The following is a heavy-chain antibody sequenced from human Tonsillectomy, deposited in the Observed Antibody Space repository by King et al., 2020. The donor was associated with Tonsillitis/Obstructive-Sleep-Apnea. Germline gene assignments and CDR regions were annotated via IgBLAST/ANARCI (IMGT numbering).Heavy chain of an antibody. Sequence: QLVQSGGGVVQPGRPLRLSCAASGFTFSSYGMHWVRQAPGKGLEWVAVICFDGGNKYYADSVKGRFTISRDNSKNTLYLQMNSLRAEDTAVYYCARDGGWEVSDYYYYYMDVWGKGTPVTVSS. D-gene: IGHD1-26*01. J-gene: IGHJ6*03. CDR1: GFTFSSYG. CDR3: ARDGGWEVSDYYYYYMDV. V-gene: IGHV3-33*01. CDR2: ICFDGGNK.